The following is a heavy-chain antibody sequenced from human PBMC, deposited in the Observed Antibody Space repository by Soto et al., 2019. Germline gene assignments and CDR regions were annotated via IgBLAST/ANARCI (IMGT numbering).Heavy chain of an antibody. D-gene: IGHD3-22*01. CDR2: IIPIFGTA. CDR1: GGTFSSYA. J-gene: IGHJ5*02. CDR3: ARDRYYDSSGPLGFDP. V-gene: IGHV1-69*13. Sequence: SVKVSCKASGGTFSSYAISWVRQAPGQGLEWMGGIIPIFGTANYAQKFQGRVTITADESTSTAYMELSSLRSEDTAVYYCARDRYYDSSGPLGFDPWGQGTLVTVSS.